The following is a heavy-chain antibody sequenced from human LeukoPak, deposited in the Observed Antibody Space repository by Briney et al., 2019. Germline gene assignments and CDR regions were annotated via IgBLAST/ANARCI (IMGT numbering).Heavy chain of an antibody. CDR1: GFTFSDYA. D-gene: IGHD6-19*01. CDR2: FSCNGGSI. CDR3: ARDTCGCGSGWHLYWYFDL. V-gene: IGHV3-64*01. Sequence: GGSLRLSCAASGFTFSDYAMHWVRQAPGKELEYVSAFSCNGGSIHYANSVKGRFTISRDNSKNTLYLQMDSLRAEDMAVYYCARDTCGCGSGWHLYWYFDLWGRGTLVTVSS. J-gene: IGHJ2*01.